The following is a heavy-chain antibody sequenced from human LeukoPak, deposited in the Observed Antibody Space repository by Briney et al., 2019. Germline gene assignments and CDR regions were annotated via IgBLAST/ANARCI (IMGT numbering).Heavy chain of an antibody. J-gene: IGHJ3*02. CDR2: IYNSGST. CDR3: ARSAIDAFDI. D-gene: IGHD6-25*01. V-gene: IGHV4-59*08. Sequence: SETLSLTCTVSGGSISSYYWSWIRQPPGKGLECIGYIYNSGSTNYNPALKSRVSISVDTSKNQFSLKLSSVTAADTAVYYCARSAIDAFDIWGQGTMVTVSS. CDR1: GGSISSYY.